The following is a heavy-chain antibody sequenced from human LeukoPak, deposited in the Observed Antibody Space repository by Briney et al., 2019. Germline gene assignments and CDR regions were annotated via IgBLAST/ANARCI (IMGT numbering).Heavy chain of an antibody. CDR1: GFIFKDFP. V-gene: IGHV3-53*01. J-gene: IGHJ3*02. Sequence: PGGSLRLSCAVSGFIFKDFPMTWVRQAPGKGLEWVSVIYSGGSTYYADSVKGRFTISRDNSKNTLYLQMNSLRAEDTAVYYCARGVRTNAFDIWGQGTMVTVSS. CDR2: IYSGGST. D-gene: IGHD2-8*01. CDR3: ARGVRTNAFDI.